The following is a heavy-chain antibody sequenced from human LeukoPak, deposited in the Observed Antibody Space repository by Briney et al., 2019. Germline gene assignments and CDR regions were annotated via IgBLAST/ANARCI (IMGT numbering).Heavy chain of an antibody. V-gene: IGHV3-21*01. D-gene: IGHD3-10*01. CDR1: GFTFSSYS. CDR3: TRGSSGSYYKPNDDY. Sequence: GGSLRLSCAASGFTFSSYSMNWVRQAPGKGLEWVSSISSSSSYIYYADSVKGRFTISRDNAKNSLYLQMNSLRAEDTAVYYCTRGSSGSYYKPNDDYWGQGTLVTVSS. CDR2: ISSSSSYI. J-gene: IGHJ4*02.